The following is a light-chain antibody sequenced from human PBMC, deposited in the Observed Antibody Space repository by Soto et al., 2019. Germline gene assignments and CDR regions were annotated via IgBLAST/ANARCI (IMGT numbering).Light chain of an antibody. CDR1: QSVSRY. CDR3: QQRFSWPPT. CDR2: DTS. Sequence: EIGLTQSPATLSLAPGDRVTLSCRASQSVSRYLAWYQQKPGQAPRLLIHDTSTMATGVPDTFIGSGSGTEFTLTISSLEPEDSAMYYCQQRFSWPPTFGGGTHVEIK. V-gene: IGKV3-11*01. J-gene: IGKJ4*01.